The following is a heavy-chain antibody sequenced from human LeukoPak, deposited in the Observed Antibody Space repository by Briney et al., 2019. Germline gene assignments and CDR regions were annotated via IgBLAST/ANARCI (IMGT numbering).Heavy chain of an antibody. V-gene: IGHV3-23*01. Sequence: GRSLRLSCAASDFSFQSYPMIWVRQAPGKGLEWVSVIGADGRNIHYADSVKGRFTISRDNSKNTLYLQMTSLRAEDTALYFCAIHQHRPPARHFWGEGTTVTVS. CDR1: DFSFQSYP. D-gene: IGHD1-14*01. CDR2: IGADGRNI. J-gene: IGHJ6*02. CDR3: AIHQHRPPARHF.